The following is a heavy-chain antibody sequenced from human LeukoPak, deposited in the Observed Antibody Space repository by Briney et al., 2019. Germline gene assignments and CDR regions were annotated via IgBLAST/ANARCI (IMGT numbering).Heavy chain of an antibody. Sequence: GGSLRLSCAASGFTFSDFYMTWIRQAPGKGLEWVSYISNRGSTIHYADSVRGRFTISRDNAKKSLYLQMNSLRAEDTAVYYCARSADRSGYFREITLYYFDYWGQGTLVTVST. V-gene: IGHV3-11*01. CDR2: ISNRGSTI. J-gene: IGHJ4*02. D-gene: IGHD3-22*01. CDR3: ARSADRSGYFREITLYYFDY. CDR1: GFTFSDFY.